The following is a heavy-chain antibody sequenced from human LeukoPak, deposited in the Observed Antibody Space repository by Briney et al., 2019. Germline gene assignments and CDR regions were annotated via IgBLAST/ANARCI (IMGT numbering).Heavy chain of an antibody. Sequence: GGSLRLSCAASGFXVSSNYMSWVRQAPGKGLEWVSVIYSGGSTYYADSVKGRFTISRDNSKNTLYLQMDSLRAEDTAVYYCARDPDYGALDDYWGQGTLVTVSS. D-gene: IGHD4-17*01. V-gene: IGHV3-66*01. CDR3: ARDPDYGALDDY. CDR1: GFXVSSNY. CDR2: IYSGGST. J-gene: IGHJ4*02.